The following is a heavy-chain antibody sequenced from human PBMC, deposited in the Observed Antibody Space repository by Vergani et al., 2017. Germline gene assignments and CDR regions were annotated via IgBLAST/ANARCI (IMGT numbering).Heavy chain of an antibody. CDR3: AREFGAGTTRGDGWFDP. Sequence: QVQLVQSGAEGKNLGSRLKVPSKPLEGTSTTMPISGVRQTPGQGLEGMGGRIPIFGTVNYAQKFQARATITAAESPSTAYMELRSLRSEDTAVYYCAREFGAGTTRGDGWFDPWGQGTLVTVSS. D-gene: IGHD1-1*01. V-gene: IGHV1-69*12. J-gene: IGHJ5*02. CDR1: EGTSTTMP. CDR2: RIPIFGTV.